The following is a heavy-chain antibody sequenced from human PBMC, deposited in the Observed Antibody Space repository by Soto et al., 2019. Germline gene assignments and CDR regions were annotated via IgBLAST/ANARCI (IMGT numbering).Heavy chain of an antibody. Sequence: QLQLQESGPGLVRPSETLSLTCTVSSVSIFSNSYYWGWIRQAPGKGLEWIATINHSGSTYHNPSLKSRVTISVDTSKNQFSLNLSSLTAADTAVYYCARRYAPRYSSGNNHFDLWCQGTLVTVSS. CDR3: ARRYAPRYSSGNNHFDL. D-gene: IGHD2-15*01. J-gene: IGHJ4*02. CDR2: INHSGST. CDR1: SVSIFSNSYY. V-gene: IGHV4-39*01.